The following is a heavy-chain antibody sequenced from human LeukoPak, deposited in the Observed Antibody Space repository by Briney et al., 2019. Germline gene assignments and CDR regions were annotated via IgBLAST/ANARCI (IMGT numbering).Heavy chain of an antibody. CDR2: IIQDGSDT. CDR3: ARYHTGGF. Sequence: GGSLRLSCEASGFTFSNYWIHWVRQAAGGGREWVSCIIQDGSDTMYADSVEGRLTASRDNAKNTVFLQLSSLKAEDTAVYYCARYHTGGFWGQGRLVTVS. CDR1: GFTFSNYW. J-gene: IGHJ4*02. D-gene: IGHD1-14*01. V-gene: IGHV3-74*03.